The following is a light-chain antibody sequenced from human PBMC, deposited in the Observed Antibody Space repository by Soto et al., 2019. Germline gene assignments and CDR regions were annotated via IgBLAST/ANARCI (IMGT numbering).Light chain of an antibody. J-gene: IGLJ1*01. CDR1: KNDIGVYDF. CDR3: CSYTTSDTRV. Sequence: QSVLTQPPSASGSPGQSVTISCTGTKNDIGVYDFVSWYQHHPGKAPRLIIYEVNNRPSGVSNRFSGSKSGYTASLTISGLQAEDEADYYCCSYTTSDTRVFGTGTKLTVL. CDR2: EVN. V-gene: IGLV2-14*01.